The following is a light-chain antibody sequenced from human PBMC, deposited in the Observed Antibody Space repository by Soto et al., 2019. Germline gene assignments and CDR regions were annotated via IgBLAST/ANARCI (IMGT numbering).Light chain of an antibody. CDR1: QSVDTC. Sequence: DIQMTQSPSTLSASVGDRVTITFRASQSVDTCLAWYQQKPGKAPHLLIYKASSLETGVPSRFIGSGSVTEFTLTISSLQPDDFATYYCQQFYRYPWTFGQGTKVEIK. CDR2: KAS. J-gene: IGKJ1*01. CDR3: QQFYRYPWT. V-gene: IGKV1-5*03.